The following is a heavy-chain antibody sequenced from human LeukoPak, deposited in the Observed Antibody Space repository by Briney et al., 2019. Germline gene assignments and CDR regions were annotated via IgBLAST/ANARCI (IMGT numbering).Heavy chain of an antibody. CDR3: ARGGGYLWGPYDSSGYYPDFDY. CDR1: GYTFTSYG. D-gene: IGHD3-22*01. J-gene: IGHJ4*02. V-gene: IGHV1-18*01. CDR2: ISAYNGNT. Sequence: GASVKVSCKTSGYTFTSYGISWVRQAPGQGLEWMGWISAYNGNTNYAQKLQGRVTMTTDTSTSTAYMELRSLRSDDTAVYYCARGGGYLWGPYDSSGYYPDFDYWGQGTLVTVSS.